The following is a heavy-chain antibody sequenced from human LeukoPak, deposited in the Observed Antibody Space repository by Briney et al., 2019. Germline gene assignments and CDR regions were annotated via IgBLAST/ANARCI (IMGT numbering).Heavy chain of an antibody. CDR3: ARETVTGSWYYFDY. CDR2: IYNSGST. J-gene: IGHJ4*02. D-gene: IGHD4-17*01. Sequence: SETLFLTCTVSGGSISSYYRSWIRQPAGKGLEWIGRIYNSGSTDHNPSLKSRVTMSLDTSKNQFSLKLSSVTAADTAVYYCARETVTGSWYYFDYWGQGTPVTVSS. V-gene: IGHV4-4*07. CDR1: GGSISSYY.